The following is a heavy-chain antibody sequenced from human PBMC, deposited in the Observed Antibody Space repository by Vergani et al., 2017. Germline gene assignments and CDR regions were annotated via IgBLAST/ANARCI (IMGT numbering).Heavy chain of an antibody. CDR1: GYTFTSYA. Sequence: QVQLVQSGSEFKKPGASVKVSCKASGYTFTSYAMIWVRQAPGQGLEWMGWINTNTGNPTYAQGFTGRFVFSLDTSVSTAYLKISSLKAEDTAVYYCARIDSSGYYYRGWFDPWGQGTLVTVSS. V-gene: IGHV7-4-1*02. J-gene: IGHJ5*02. D-gene: IGHD3-22*01. CDR3: ARIDSSGYYYRGWFDP. CDR2: INTNTGNP.